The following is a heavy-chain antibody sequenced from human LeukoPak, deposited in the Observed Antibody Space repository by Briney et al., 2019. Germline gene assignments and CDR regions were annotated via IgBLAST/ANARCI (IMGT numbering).Heavy chain of an antibody. Sequence: GGSLRLSCAASGFTFSSYAMSWVRRAPGKGLEWVSAISGRGDTIFYADSLKGRFTVSRDNSKNTLYLQMNSLRAEDTAVYYCAKATMATTYFDYWGQGTLVTVSS. CDR2: ISGRGDTI. V-gene: IGHV3-23*01. CDR1: GFTFSSYA. CDR3: AKATMATTYFDY. D-gene: IGHD5-24*01. J-gene: IGHJ4*02.